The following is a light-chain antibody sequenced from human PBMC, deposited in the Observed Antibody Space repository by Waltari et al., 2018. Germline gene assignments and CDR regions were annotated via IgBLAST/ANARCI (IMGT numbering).Light chain of an antibody. CDR3: QHYNSFPWT. CDR1: QSISSW. CDR2: KAS. J-gene: IGKJ1*01. V-gene: IGKV1-5*03. Sequence: GDRVTITCRASQSISSWLAWYQQKPGKAPKFLIYKASNLESGVPSRFSGSGSGTEFTLTIRSLQPDDCATYYCQHYNSFPWTFGQGTKVEIK.